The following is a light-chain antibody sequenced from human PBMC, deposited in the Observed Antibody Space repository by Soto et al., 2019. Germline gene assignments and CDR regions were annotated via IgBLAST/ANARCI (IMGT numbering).Light chain of an antibody. CDR3: QQYGSSQS. Sequence: EIVLTQSPGTLSLSPGERATLSCRASQSVSSSYLAWDQQKPGQAPRLLIYGASSRATGIPDRFSGSGSGTDFTLTISRLEPEAFAAYYCQQYGSSQSFGQGTKVEIK. J-gene: IGKJ1*01. CDR1: QSVSSSY. V-gene: IGKV3-20*01. CDR2: GAS.